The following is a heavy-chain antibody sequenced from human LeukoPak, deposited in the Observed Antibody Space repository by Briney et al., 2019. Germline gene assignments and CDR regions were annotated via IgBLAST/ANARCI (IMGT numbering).Heavy chain of an antibody. CDR3: ARDLASTDV. CDR2: INWSGGST. J-gene: IGHJ6*04. CDR1: GFTFNDYG. D-gene: IGHD3-16*01. V-gene: IGHV3-20*04. Sequence: PGGSLRLSCAASGFTFNDYGMSWVRQAPGKGLEWVSGINWSGGSTGYADSVQGRFTISRDNAKNSLYLQMNGLRADDTALYYCARDLASTDVWGKGTTVTVSS.